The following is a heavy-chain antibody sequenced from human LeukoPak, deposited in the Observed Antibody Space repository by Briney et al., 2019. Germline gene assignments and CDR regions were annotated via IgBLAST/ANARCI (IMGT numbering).Heavy chain of an antibody. J-gene: IGHJ5*02. V-gene: IGHV4-39*07. CDR2: IYYSGSS. CDR1: GGSISSSSSY. Sequence: SETLSLTCSVSGGSISSSSSYWGWIRQPPGKGLEWIGSIYYSGSSFDNPALKSRVTISVDTSKNQFSLKLSSVTAADTAVYYCARGDYYYGSGSSPGFDPWGQGTLVTVSS. CDR3: ARGDYYYGSGSSPGFDP. D-gene: IGHD3-10*01.